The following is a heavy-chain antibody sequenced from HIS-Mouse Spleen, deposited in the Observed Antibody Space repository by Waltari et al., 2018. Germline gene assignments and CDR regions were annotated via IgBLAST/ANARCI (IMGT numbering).Heavy chain of an antibody. CDR2: IYYSGST. CDR1: GGSISSSSSY. CDR3: AREIPYSSSWYDWYFDL. Sequence: QLQLQESGPGLVKPSETLSLTCPVSGGSISSSSSYSGWIRQPPGKGLEWIGGIYYSGSTYYNPSLKSRVTISVDTSKNQFSLKLSSVTAADTAVYYCAREIPYSSSWYDWYFDLWGRGTLVTVSS. D-gene: IGHD6-13*01. J-gene: IGHJ2*01. V-gene: IGHV4-39*07.